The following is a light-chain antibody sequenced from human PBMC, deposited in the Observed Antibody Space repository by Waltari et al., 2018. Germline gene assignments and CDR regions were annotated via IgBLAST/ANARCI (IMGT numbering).Light chain of an antibody. CDR1: QSVTTN. V-gene: IGKV3-15*01. CDR2: GAS. CDR3: QQYNNWPPRFT. Sequence: EIVMTQSPATLSVSPGQRATLSCRASQSVTTNLAWYQHKPGQAPRLLIYGASIRATDIPARFSGSGSGTEFTLTISSLQSEDFAVYYCQQYNNWPPRFTFGPGTKVDIK. J-gene: IGKJ3*01.